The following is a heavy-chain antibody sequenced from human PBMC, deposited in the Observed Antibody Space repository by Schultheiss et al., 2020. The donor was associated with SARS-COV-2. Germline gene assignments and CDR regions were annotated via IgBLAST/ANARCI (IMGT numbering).Heavy chain of an antibody. CDR3: VREGSSSYYFDF. CDR2: ISYDGTTK. Sequence: GGSLRLSCAASGFTFTSYAMHWVRQAPGKGLEWVAVISYDGTTKYYADSVKGRFTVSRDISKDTLYLQMNSLRAEDTAVYYCVREGSSSYYFDFWGQGTLVTVSS. D-gene: IGHD6-6*01. V-gene: IGHV3-30*04. J-gene: IGHJ4*02. CDR1: GFTFTSYA.